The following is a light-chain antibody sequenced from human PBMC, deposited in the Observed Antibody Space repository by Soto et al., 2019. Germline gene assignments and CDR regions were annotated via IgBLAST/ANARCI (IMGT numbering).Light chain of an antibody. CDR3: QTWGTDIHVV. Sequence: QLVLTQSPSASASLGASVKLTCTLSSGHSSYAIAWHQQQPEKGPRYLMNVNSDGSHIKGDGIPDRFSGFSSGAERYLTISSLQSEDEADYYCQTWGTDIHVVFGGGTKLTVL. V-gene: IGLV4-69*02. CDR1: SGHSSYA. J-gene: IGLJ2*01. CDR2: VNSDGSH.